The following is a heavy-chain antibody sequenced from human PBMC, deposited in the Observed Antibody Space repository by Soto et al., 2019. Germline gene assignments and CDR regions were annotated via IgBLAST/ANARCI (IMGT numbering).Heavy chain of an antibody. CDR2: IYYSGGT. CDR1: GGSISSSNW. Sequence: QVQLQESGPGLVKASGTLSLTCAVSGGSISSSNWWSWVRHPPGKGLEWIGEIYYSGGTNYNPSLKSRVTISVDKSKNRFSLNLTSVTAADTAVYYCARFNGFWSGFSMYNYYGMDVWGQGTTVSVSS. D-gene: IGHD3-3*01. V-gene: IGHV4-4*02. J-gene: IGHJ6*02. CDR3: ARFNGFWSGFSMYNYYGMDV.